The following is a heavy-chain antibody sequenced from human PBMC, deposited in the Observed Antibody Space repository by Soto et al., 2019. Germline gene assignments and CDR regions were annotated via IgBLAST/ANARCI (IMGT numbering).Heavy chain of an antibody. CDR3: AKDAAVAFDI. V-gene: IGHV3-30*18. J-gene: IGHJ3*02. Sequence: QVHLVESGGGVVQPGRSLRLSCAASGFTFSNYGMHWVRQAPGKGLEWLAVMSFDGSNEYYADSVQGRLTISRDNSKNTLYLQMNSLRTEDTAVYHCAKDAAVAFDIWGQGTMVXVSS. CDR1: GFTFSNYG. CDR2: MSFDGSNE. D-gene: IGHD2-15*01.